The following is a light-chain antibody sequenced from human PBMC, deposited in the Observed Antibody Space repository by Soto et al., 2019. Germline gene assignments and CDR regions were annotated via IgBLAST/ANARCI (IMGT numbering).Light chain of an antibody. CDR3: QQSYST. Sequence: DIQMTQSPSSLSASVGDRVTITCRASQSISSYLNWYQQKPGKAPKLLIYAASSLQSGVPSRFSGSGSGTDFTLTISSLQPEDFATYYCQQSYSTFGQGTKVDSK. CDR2: AAS. J-gene: IGKJ1*01. V-gene: IGKV1-39*01. CDR1: QSISSY.